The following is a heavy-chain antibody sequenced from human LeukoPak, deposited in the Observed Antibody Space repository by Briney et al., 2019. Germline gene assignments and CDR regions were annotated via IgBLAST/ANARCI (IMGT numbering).Heavy chain of an antibody. CDR2: ITRSSSTI. J-gene: IGHJ4*02. V-gene: IGHV3-48*01. CDR3: TRDPNALDY. CDR1: GFTFSTYS. Sequence: GGSLRLSCAATGFTFSTYSMNWVRQAPGKGLEWVSYITRSSSTIHYADSVRGRFTVSRDNAQNSLYLQMNSLRAEDTAVYFCTRDPNALDYWGQGTLVTVSP.